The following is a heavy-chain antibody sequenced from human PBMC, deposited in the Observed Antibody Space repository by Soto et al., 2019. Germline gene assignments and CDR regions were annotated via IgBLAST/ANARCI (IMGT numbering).Heavy chain of an antibody. CDR3: TTVWIYEYSSGWGFDY. CDR2: IKSKTDGGTT. Sequence: PGGSLRLSCAASGFTFSNAWMSWVRQAPGKGLEWVGRIKSKTDGGTTDYAAPVKGRFTISRDDSKNTLYLQMNSPKTEDAAVYCCTTVWIYEYSSGWGFDYWGQGTLVTVSS. CDR1: GFTFSNAW. V-gene: IGHV3-15*01. J-gene: IGHJ4*02. D-gene: IGHD6-19*01.